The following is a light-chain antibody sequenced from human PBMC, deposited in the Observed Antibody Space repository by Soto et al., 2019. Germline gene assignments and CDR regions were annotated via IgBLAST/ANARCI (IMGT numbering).Light chain of an antibody. Sequence: QSVLTQPPSVSGAPGQRVTISCTGSSSNIGAGHDVHWYQQLPGTAPKLLIYGNSNRPSGVPDRFSGSKSGTSASLAITGLQAEDEADYYCQSYDSSLSGPVVFGGGTQLTVL. CDR1: SSNIGAGHD. J-gene: IGLJ2*01. CDR2: GNS. CDR3: QSYDSSLSGPVV. V-gene: IGLV1-40*01.